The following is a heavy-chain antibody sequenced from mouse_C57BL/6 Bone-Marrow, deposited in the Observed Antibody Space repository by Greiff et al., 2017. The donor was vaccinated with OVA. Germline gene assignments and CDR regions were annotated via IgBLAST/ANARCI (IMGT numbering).Heavy chain of an antibody. D-gene: IGHD6-1*01. CDR1: GYTFTDYY. V-gene: IGHV1-26*01. CDR2: INPNNGGT. J-gene: IGHJ3*01. CDR3: HTAWFAY. Sequence: EVQLQQSGPELVKPGASVKISCKASGYTFTDYYMNWVKQSHGKSLEWIGDINPNNGGTSYNQKFKGKATLTVDKSSSTAYMELRSLTSEDSAVYYCHTAWFAYWGQGTLVTVSA.